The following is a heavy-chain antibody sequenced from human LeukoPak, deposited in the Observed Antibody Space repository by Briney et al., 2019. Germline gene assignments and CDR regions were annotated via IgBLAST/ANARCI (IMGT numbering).Heavy chain of an antibody. J-gene: IGHJ6*02. CDR2: INHSGST. CDR3: ARGSPSLYYDILTGYYRSRYYYYYGMDV. D-gene: IGHD3-9*01. Sequence: SETLSLTCAVYGGSFSGYYWRWLRQPPGKGLEWIGEINHSGSTNYNPSLKSRVTISVDTSKNQFSLKLSSVTAADTAVYYCARGSPSLYYDILTGYYRSRYYYYYGMDVWGQGTTVTVSS. CDR1: GGSFSGYY. V-gene: IGHV4-34*01.